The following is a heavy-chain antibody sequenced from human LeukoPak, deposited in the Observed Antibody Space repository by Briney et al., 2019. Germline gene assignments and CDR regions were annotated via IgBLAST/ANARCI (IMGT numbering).Heavy chain of an antibody. CDR2: IDSDGSTR. V-gene: IGHV3-74*01. Sequence: GGSLILSCAASGFTFTDYWIHWVRQAPGKGLVWVSRIDSDGSTRNYADSVEGRFTISRDNAKNTVYLQMNSLRAEDTAVYYCVRGWVSSDITLNWGQGIMVTVSS. CDR1: GFTFTDYW. CDR3: VRGWVSSDITLN. J-gene: IGHJ3*01. D-gene: IGHD3-22*01.